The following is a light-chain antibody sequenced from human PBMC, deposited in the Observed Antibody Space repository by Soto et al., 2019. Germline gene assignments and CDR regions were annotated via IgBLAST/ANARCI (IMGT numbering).Light chain of an antibody. CDR2: AAS. Sequence: DVQMTQSPSSLSASVGDRVTITCRSSQYISNYLAWYQQKPGKVPKLLIYAASTLQSGVPSRFSGSGSAKDFTLTISSLKPEDVATYYCQKYNSALWTLGQGTKVDIK. CDR1: QYISNY. J-gene: IGKJ1*01. CDR3: QKYNSALWT. V-gene: IGKV1-27*01.